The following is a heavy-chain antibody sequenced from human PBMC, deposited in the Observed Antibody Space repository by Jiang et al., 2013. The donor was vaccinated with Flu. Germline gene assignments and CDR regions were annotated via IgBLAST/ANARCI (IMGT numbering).Heavy chain of an antibody. J-gene: IGHJ1*01. V-gene: IGHV7-4-1*02. Sequence: QSGSELKKPGASVKVSCKASGYIFNTYAMNWVRQAPGQGLEWMGWINTNTGNPTYAQAFTGRFVFSLDTSVSTTYLQISSLKAEDTAVYYCARRYSGSLLPLQYWGQGTLVTVS. CDR3: ARRYSGSLLPLQY. CDR1: GYIFNTYA. D-gene: IGHD1-26*01. CDR2: INTNTGNP.